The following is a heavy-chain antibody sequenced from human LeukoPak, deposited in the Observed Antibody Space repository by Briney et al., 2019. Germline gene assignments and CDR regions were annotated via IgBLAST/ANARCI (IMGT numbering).Heavy chain of an antibody. CDR2: VKQDGSGK. Sequence: GGSLRLSCAASGFTFSTHWMIRVRQAPGKGLEWVANVKQDGSGKYYVDSVKGRFTISRDNAENSLYLQMNSLRAEDTVVYYCATGRAAHLFDYWGQGTLVTVSS. CDR1: GFTFSTHW. J-gene: IGHJ4*02. D-gene: IGHD6-6*01. CDR3: ATGRAAHLFDY. V-gene: IGHV3-7*01.